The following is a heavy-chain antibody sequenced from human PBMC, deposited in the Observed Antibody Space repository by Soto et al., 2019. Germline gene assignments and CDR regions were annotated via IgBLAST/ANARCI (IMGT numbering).Heavy chain of an antibody. D-gene: IGHD2-21*01. J-gene: IGHJ4*02. CDR2: ISSSGSTI. Sequence: GGSLRLSCGASGFTFSDYYMSWIRQAPGKGLEWVSYISSSGSTIYYADAVKGRFTISRDNAKNSLYLQMNSLRAEDTAVYYCTRAPLGIIVAPDFWGQGTLVTVSS. CDR1: GFTFSDYY. V-gene: IGHV3-11*01. CDR3: TRAPLGIIVAPDF.